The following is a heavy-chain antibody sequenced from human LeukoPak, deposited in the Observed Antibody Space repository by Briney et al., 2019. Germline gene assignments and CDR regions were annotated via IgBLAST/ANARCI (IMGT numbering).Heavy chain of an antibody. CDR1: GYTFTSYY. CDR2: INPSGGST. Sequence: ASVKVSCKASGYTFTSYYMHWVRQAPGEGLEWMGIINPSGGSTSYAQKFQGRVTMTRDMSTSTVYMELSSLRSEDTAVYYCARAAQQLVRGPENWFDPWGQGTLVTVSS. D-gene: IGHD6-13*01. J-gene: IGHJ5*02. CDR3: ARAAQQLVRGPENWFDP. V-gene: IGHV1-46*01.